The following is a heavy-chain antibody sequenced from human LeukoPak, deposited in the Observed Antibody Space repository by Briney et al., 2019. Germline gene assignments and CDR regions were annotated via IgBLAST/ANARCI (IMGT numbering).Heavy chain of an antibody. D-gene: IGHD4-11*01. CDR1: SGSITSGGYY. CDR2: IYYSGST. Sequence: SQSLSLTCTVSSGSITSGGYYWNWIRQHPGKGLEWIGYIYYSGSTFYNPSLKSRVTMSVDTSKNQFSLKLSSVTAADTAVYYCARAPKGMTTVRYYYYYYMDVWGKGTTVTVSS. CDR3: ARAPKGMTTVRYYYYYYMDV. J-gene: IGHJ6*03. V-gene: IGHV4-31*03.